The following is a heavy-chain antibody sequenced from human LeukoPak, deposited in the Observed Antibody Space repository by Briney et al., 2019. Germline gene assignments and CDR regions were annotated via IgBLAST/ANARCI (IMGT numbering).Heavy chain of an antibody. CDR1: GFIFSSYD. CDR2: LSASGGIT. J-gene: IGHJ4*02. CDR3: AKSHYDNFSGYYGIVDY. D-gene: IGHD3-9*01. Sequence: PTGRCLRPSCAASGFIFSSYDISCVSPAAGDLMEWVSTLSASGGITYYAASVKGRITISRDNCKNTLYLQMSSLRAEDTAVYYCAKSHYDNFSGYYGIVDYWGQGTLVTVSS. V-gene: IGHV3-23*01.